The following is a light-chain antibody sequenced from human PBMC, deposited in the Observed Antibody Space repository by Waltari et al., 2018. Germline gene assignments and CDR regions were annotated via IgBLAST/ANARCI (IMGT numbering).Light chain of an antibody. V-gene: IGLV2-14*03. CDR3: SSFTSSSSFV. J-gene: IGLJ1*01. Sequence: QSALTQPASVSGSPGQAIKISCTGTIRDVGGYKYVPWYQQHPGDVPRLLIYDVVKRPSGVSSRFSGSKSDNTARLTISGLQAADEAHYYCSSFTSSSSFVFGSGTKVTV. CDR1: IRDVGGYKY. CDR2: DVV.